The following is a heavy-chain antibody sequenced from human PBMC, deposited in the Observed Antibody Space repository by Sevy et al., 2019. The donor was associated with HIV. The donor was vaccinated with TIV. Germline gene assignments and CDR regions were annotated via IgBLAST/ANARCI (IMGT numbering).Heavy chain of an antibody. CDR2: IGTAGDT. Sequence: GGSLRLSCAASGFTLSSYDMHWVRQATGKGLEWVSAIGTAGDTYYPGSVKGRFTISRENAKNSLYLQMNSLRAGDTAVYYCARGTYYDFWSGYYSVAVDYFDYWGQGTLVTVSS. J-gene: IGHJ4*02. CDR3: ARGTYYDFWSGYYSVAVDYFDY. CDR1: GFTLSSYD. D-gene: IGHD3-3*01. V-gene: IGHV3-13*01.